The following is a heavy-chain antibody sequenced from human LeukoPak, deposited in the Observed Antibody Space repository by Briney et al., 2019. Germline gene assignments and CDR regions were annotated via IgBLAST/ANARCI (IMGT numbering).Heavy chain of an antibody. D-gene: IGHD1-26*01. CDR2: LKLDGGEQ. J-gene: IGHJ4*02. CDR3: ARSTFLGGGYYNYYFDY. V-gene: IGHV3-7*01. Sequence: GSLRFPCAASGFTFGAFWLGWFRQAPGKGLEGVANLKLDGGEQYYVDSVKGRFSISRGNAQDSLYLQMSSLRVEDTAVDYCARSTFLGGGYYNYYFDYWGQGTLVTVSS. CDR1: GFTFGAFW.